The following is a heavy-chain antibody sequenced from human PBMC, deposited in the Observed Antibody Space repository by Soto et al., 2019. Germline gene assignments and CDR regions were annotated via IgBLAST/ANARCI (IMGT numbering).Heavy chain of an antibody. CDR2: IYHSGST. Sequence: QVQLQESGPGLVKPSETLSLTCAVSGDSISSTNWWNWVRQPPGKGLEWIGEIYHSGSTNYNPSLESRVTMSVDKSNHQFSLKLNSVTAADTAVYYCVRGAWYSNRRGYFDYWGQGTLVTVSS. J-gene: IGHJ4*02. V-gene: IGHV4-4*02. D-gene: IGHD6-13*01. CDR1: GDSISSTNW. CDR3: VRGAWYSNRRGYFDY.